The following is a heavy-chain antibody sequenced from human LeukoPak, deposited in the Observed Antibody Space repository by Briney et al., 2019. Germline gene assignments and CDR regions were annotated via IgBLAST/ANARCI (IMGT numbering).Heavy chain of an antibody. CDR1: GYTFTSYY. CDR2: INPSGGST. V-gene: IGHV1-46*01. Sequence: GASVKVSCKASGYTFTSYYMHWVRQAPGQGLEWTGIINPSGGSTSYAQKFQGRVTMTRDTSTSTVYMELSSLRSEDTAVYYCARVPDSSVRMTNFDYWGQGTLVTVSS. CDR3: ARVPDSSVRMTNFDY. D-gene: IGHD3-22*01. J-gene: IGHJ4*02.